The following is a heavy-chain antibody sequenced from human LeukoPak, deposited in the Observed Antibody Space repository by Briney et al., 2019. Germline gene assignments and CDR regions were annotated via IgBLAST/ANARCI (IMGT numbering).Heavy chain of an antibody. CDR1: VFSFSTSGVG. Sequence: SGPTLVNPTQILSLTRAFSVFSFSTSGVGVGWVRQPPGKALEWLALIYWDDDKRYSPSLKNRLTITKDTYKNQVVLTTADTAPEDRVEYFCALKRPGIGAAGIWGQGTLVTVSS. V-gene: IGHV2-5*02. J-gene: IGHJ1*01. CDR3: ALKRPGIGAAGI. D-gene: IGHD6-13*01. CDR2: IYWDDDK.